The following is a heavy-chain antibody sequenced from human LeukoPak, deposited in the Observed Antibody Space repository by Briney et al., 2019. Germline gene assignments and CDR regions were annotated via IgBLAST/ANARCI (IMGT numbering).Heavy chain of an antibody. V-gene: IGHV3-21*01. Sequence: GGSLRLSSAASGFTFSSYSMNWVRQAPGKGLEWVSSISSSSSYIYYADSVKGRFTISRDNAKNSLYLQMNSLRAEDTAVYYCASTVVPAAIAFDYWGQGTLVTVSS. J-gene: IGHJ4*02. CDR2: ISSSSSYI. CDR1: GFTFSSYS. D-gene: IGHD2-2*01. CDR3: ASTVVPAAIAFDY.